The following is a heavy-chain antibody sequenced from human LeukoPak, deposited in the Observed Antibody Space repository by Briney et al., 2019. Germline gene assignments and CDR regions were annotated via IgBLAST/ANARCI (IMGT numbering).Heavy chain of an antibody. D-gene: IGHD6-19*01. Sequence: GGSLRLSCAASGFTFSTYSMTWVRQGPGKGLEWVSSIYNSGAKTFYADSVKGRFTISRENSKNTLYLQMNSLRVEDTAVYYCAKDVAPDSGWDLDYWGQGTLVTVSS. J-gene: IGHJ4*02. V-gene: IGHV3-23*01. CDR2: IYNSGAKT. CDR1: GFTFSTYS. CDR3: AKDVAPDSGWDLDY.